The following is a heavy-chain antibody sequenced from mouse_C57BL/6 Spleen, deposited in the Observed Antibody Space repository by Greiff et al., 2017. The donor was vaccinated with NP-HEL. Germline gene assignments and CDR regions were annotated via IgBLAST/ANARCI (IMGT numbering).Heavy chain of an antibody. CDR2: IHPNSGST. CDR1: GYTFTSYW. V-gene: IGHV1-64*01. Sequence: QVQLQQPGAELVKPGASVKLSCKASGYTFTSYWMHWVKQRPGQGLEWIGMIHPNSGSTNYNEKFKSKATLTVDKSSSTAYMQLSSLTSEDSAVYYCAREGKDSNYPDLAYWGQGTLVTVSA. J-gene: IGHJ3*01. D-gene: IGHD2-5*01. CDR3: AREGKDSNYPDLAY.